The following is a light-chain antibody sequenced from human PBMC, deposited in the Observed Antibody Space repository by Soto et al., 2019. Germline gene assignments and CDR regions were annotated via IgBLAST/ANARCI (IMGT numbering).Light chain of an antibody. Sequence: EIVLTQSPGTLSVSPGERVTLSCRASQSVSSSYLAWYQQRPGQAPRLLIFGASYRATGIPDRFSGSGSGTDLTLTISRLEPEDFAVYYCQQYSSSPPEFTFGPGTKVDGK. J-gene: IGKJ3*01. V-gene: IGKV3-20*01. CDR3: QQYSSSPPEFT. CDR2: GAS. CDR1: QSVSSSY.